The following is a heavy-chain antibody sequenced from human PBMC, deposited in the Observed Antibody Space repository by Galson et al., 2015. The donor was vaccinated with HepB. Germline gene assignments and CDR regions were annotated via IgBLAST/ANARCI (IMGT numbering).Heavy chain of an antibody. J-gene: IGHJ6*02. CDR2: ISIYNGDR. Sequence: SVKVSCKASGYTFTDFGMSWVRQSPGQGPEWMGWISIYNGDRHYAPKFRGRVTMDTDTSTATASMELSGLNSDDTAIYYCAKLGTRYTLAVWGQGTAVTVSS. D-gene: IGHD5-18*01. CDR1: GYTFTDFG. V-gene: IGHV1-18*01. CDR3: AKLGTRYTLAV.